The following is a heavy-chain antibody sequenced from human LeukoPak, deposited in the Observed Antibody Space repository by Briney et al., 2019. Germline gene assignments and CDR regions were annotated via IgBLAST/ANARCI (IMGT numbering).Heavy chain of an antibody. Sequence: GGSLRLSCAASGFTFSSYAVSWVRQAPGKELEWVSAITDSGGNTYYADSVKGRFTISRDNSKNTLYLQMNSLRAEDTAVYYCAKERYIVVVPAAMVDYWGQGTLVTVSS. CDR3: AKERYIVVVPAAMVDY. CDR1: GFTFSSYA. D-gene: IGHD2-2*01. CDR2: ITDSGGNT. J-gene: IGHJ4*02. V-gene: IGHV3-23*01.